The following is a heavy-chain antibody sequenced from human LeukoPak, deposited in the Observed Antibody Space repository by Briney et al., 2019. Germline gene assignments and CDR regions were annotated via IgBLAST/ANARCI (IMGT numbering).Heavy chain of an antibody. CDR1: GYSFASYW. D-gene: IGHD6-19*01. Sequence: GESLKISCKGSGYSFASYWVGWVRQMPGKGLEWMGIIYPGDSDTRYSPSFQGQVTISAVKSISTAYLQWSSLKASDTAMYYCARRDSSGWYYFDYWGQGTLVTVSS. J-gene: IGHJ4*02. CDR3: ARRDSSGWYYFDY. CDR2: IYPGDSDT. V-gene: IGHV5-51*01.